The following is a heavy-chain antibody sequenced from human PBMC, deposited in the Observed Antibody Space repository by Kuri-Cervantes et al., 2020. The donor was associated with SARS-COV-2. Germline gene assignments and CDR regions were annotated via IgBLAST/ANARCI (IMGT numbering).Heavy chain of an antibody. CDR1: GYTFNGYY. D-gene: IGHD3-22*01. J-gene: IGHJ3*02. CDR2: INPNSGGT. V-gene: IGHV1-2*04. Sequence: ASVKVSCKASGYTFNGYYMRWVRQAPGQGLEWMGWINPNSGGTNYAQKFQGWVTITRDTSISTVYMELSRLRSDDTAVYYCARSTPSRRLVVISQGGAFDIWGQGTMVTVSS. CDR3: ARSTPSRRLVVISQGGAFDI.